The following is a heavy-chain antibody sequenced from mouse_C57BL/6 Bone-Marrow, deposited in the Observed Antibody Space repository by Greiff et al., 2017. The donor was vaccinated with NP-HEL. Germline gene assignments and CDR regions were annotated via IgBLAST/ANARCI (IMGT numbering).Heavy chain of an antibody. V-gene: IGHV1-74*01. CDR1: GYTFTSYW. Sequence: QVQLQQPGAELVKPGASVKVSCKASGYTFTSYWMHWVKQRPGQGLEWIGRIHPSDSDTNYNQKFKGKATLTVDKSSSTAYMQLSSLTSEDSAVDYCAIGSGSSYGFAYWGQGTLVTVSA. J-gene: IGHJ3*01. CDR2: IHPSDSDT. D-gene: IGHD1-1*01. CDR3: AIGSGSSYGFAY.